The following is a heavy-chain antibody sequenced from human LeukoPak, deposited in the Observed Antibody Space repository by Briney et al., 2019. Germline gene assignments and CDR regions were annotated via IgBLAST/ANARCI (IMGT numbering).Heavy chain of an antibody. V-gene: IGHV4-38-2*01. J-gene: IGHJ4*02. CDR2: IFRTGSA. Sequence: PSETLSLTCSVSGFSLSSGYHWGWIRQSPGKGLVWIGTIFRTGSAYYNASLKSRATIAVDTSTNQFSLKLGSVTAADTAVYYCARLTYSCDSASSGYYYFDNWGQGALVSVSS. CDR3: ARLTYSCDSASSGYYYFDN. CDR1: GFSLSSGYH. D-gene: IGHD3-22*01.